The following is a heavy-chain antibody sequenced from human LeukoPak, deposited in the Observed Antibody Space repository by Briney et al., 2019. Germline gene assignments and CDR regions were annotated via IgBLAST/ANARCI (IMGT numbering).Heavy chain of an antibody. CDR2: IRYDGSNK. J-gene: IGHJ4*02. Sequence: GSLRLSCAASGFTFSSYGMHWVRQAPGKGLEWVAFIRYDGSNKYYADSVKGRFTISRDNAKNSLYLQMNSLRAEDTAAYYRARAAVAGTGDWGQGTLVTVSS. D-gene: IGHD6-19*01. CDR1: GFTFSSYG. CDR3: ARAAVAGTGD. V-gene: IGHV3-30*02.